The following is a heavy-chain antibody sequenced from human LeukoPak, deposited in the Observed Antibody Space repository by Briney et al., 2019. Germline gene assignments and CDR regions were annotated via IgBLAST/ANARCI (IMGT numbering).Heavy chain of an antibody. D-gene: IGHD3-22*01. CDR1: GGSISSYY. CDR3: ARTDGLLLNAFDI. V-gene: IGHV4-59*01. J-gene: IGHJ3*02. CDR2: IYYSGST. Sequence: PSETLSLTCTVSGGSISSYYWGWIRQPPGKGLEWIGYIYYSGSTNYNPSLKSRVTISVDTSKNQFSLKLSSVTAADTAVYYCARTDGLLLNAFDIWGQGTMVTVSS.